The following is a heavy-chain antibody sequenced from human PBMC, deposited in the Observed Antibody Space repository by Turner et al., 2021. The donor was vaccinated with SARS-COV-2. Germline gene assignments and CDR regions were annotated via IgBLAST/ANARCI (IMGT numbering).Heavy chain of an antibody. D-gene: IGHD3-22*01. CDR3: ARGDDPLKSLVV. J-gene: IGHJ4*02. CDR2: VHPYGAT. CDR1: GGSLSGYY. V-gene: IGHV4-34*01. Sequence: QVQIQQRGAGQLKTSETMSLICTVNGGSLSGYYCTWIRQPPGKGLKWIGEVHPYGATYYNPSFKSRFSMSVDTSKNQFSLKLNSVTASDTAFYYFARGDDPLKSLVVWAQGTLFTVSS.